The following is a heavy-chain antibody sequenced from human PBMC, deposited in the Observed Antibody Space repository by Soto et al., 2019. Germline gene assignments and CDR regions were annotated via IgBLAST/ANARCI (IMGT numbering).Heavy chain of an antibody. CDR1: GYSFTSYW. D-gene: IGHD3-10*01. CDR2: IYPGDSDT. CDR3: FRGARASSYYCMHF. V-gene: IGHV5-51*01. Sequence: PGESLKISCKGSGYSFTSYWIGWVRQMPGKGLEWMGIIYPGDSDTRYGPSFQGQVTISADKSISTAYLQWSSLKASDTAMYYCFRGARASSYYCMHFLGQATTVTVPS. J-gene: IGHJ6*02.